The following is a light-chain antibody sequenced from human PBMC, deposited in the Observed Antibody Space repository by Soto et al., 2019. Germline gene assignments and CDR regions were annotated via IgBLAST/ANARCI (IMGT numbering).Light chain of an antibody. V-gene: IGLV2-14*01. J-gene: IGLJ1*01. CDR3: SSYTITSTRL. CDR2: DVT. CDR1: SSDIGAFDL. Sequence: QSALTQPASVSGSPGQSITISCTGTSSDIGAFDLVSWFQQHPGKAPKVMIYDVTIRPSGVCNRFSGSKSGNTASLTISGLQAEDEADYYCSSYTITSTRLFGTGTKLTVL.